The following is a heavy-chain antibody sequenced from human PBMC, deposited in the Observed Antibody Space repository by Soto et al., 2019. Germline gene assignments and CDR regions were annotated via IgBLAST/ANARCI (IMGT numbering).Heavy chain of an antibody. J-gene: IGHJ6*02. V-gene: IGHV3-30*02. CDR2: ISYDGNYI. CDR3: AKGILSATIATYAMDX. D-gene: IGHD2-15*01. CDR1: GFAFSSYA. Sequence: WGSLRLSCEASGFAFSSYAMHWVRQAPGKGLEWVLFISYDGNYIYYAYSVKGRFTISIDNSKSTLYVQVNSLRPEDTAGYYCAKGILSATIATYAMDXWGQGTTVTVS.